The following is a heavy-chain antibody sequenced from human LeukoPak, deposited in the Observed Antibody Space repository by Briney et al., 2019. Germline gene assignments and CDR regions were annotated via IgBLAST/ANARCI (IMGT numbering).Heavy chain of an antibody. Sequence: SETLSLTCAVSGGSISSSNWWSWVRQPPGKGLEWIGEIYHSGSTNYNPSLKSRVTISVDKSKNQFSLKLSSVTAADTAVYYCARDLSEMVRGVIIKDDAFDIWGQGTMVTVSS. D-gene: IGHD3-10*01. V-gene: IGHV4-4*02. CDR3: ARDLSEMVRGVIIKDDAFDI. CDR2: IYHSGST. J-gene: IGHJ3*02. CDR1: GGSISSSNW.